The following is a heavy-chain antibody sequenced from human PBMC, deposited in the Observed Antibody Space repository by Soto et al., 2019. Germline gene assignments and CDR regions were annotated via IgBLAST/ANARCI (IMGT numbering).Heavy chain of an antibody. V-gene: IGHV3-66*04. Sequence: EVQLVESGGGLVQPGGSLRLSCAASGFTVSSNYMSWVRQAPGKGLEWVSVIYSGGSTYYADSVKGRFTLSRDNSKNTLYLQMNSLRAEDTAVYYYARRQQGIEEYYYYYYLDVWGKGTTVTVSS. CDR3: ARRQQGIEEYYYYYYLDV. J-gene: IGHJ6*03. CDR2: IYSGGST. D-gene: IGHD7-27*01. CDR1: GFTVSSNY.